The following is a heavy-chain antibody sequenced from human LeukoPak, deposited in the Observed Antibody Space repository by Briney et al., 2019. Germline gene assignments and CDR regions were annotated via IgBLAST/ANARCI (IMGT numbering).Heavy chain of an antibody. CDR3: ARQRGASGTVNWFDP. Sequence: GESLKISCQPSGYSFTTYWSSWSRQRPATGREWLRAIYPDDSDIRYSPSVRGQVAISADRSNRTAYLKWNSLKASDTGMYYCARQRGASGTVNWFDPWGQGTLVTVSS. V-gene: IGHV5-51*01. D-gene: IGHD3-10*01. CDR2: IYPDDSDI. CDR1: GYSFTTYW. J-gene: IGHJ5*02.